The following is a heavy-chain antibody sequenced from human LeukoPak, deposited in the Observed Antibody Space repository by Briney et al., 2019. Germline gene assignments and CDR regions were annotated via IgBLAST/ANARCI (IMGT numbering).Heavy chain of an antibody. J-gene: IGHJ6*02. D-gene: IGHD6-25*01. CDR2: IIPILGIA. CDR3: ARVTQADPRLYYYYGMDV. Sequence: ASVKVSCKASGGTFSSYAISWVRQAPGQGLEWMGRIIPILGIANYAQKFQGRVTITADKSTSTAYMELSSLRSEDTAVYYCARVTQADPRLYYYYGMDVWGQGTTVTVSS. CDR1: GGTFSSYA. V-gene: IGHV1-69*04.